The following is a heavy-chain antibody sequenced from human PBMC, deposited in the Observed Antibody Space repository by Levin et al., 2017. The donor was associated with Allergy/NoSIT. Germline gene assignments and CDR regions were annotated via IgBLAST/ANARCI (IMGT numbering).Heavy chain of an antibody. CDR3: ARISR. V-gene: IGHV3-66*02. CDR2: LNSGGDT. Sequence: SCAVSGFTVSSTYMIWVRQAPGKGLEWVSALNSGGDTFYADSVKGRFTISRDNSKNMLYLQMNSLTTDDTAVYYCARISRWGQGTLVTVAS. J-gene: IGHJ4*02. CDR1: GFTVSSTY.